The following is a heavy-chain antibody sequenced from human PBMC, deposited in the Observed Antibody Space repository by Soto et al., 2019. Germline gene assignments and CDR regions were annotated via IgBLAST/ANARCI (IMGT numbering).Heavy chain of an antibody. CDR1: GYSISSSNW. CDR3: ARREIQGPIDY. D-gene: IGHD1-26*01. CDR2: IYYSGTT. J-gene: IGHJ4*02. Sequence: QVQLQESGPGLVKPSDTLSLTCAVSGYSISSSNWWGWIRQPPGKGLEWIGYIYYSGTTYYNPSLKRRVSMSVETSKNQFSLKLTPVTAVDTAVYYCARREIQGPIDYWGQGTLVTVSS. V-gene: IGHV4-28*01.